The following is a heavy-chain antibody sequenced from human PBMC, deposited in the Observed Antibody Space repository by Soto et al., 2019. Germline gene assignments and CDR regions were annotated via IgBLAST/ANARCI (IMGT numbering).Heavy chain of an antibody. J-gene: IGHJ4*02. CDR2: INHSGST. CDR3: ARTSKFDC. D-gene: IGHD6-6*01. Sequence: PSETLSLTCAVYCGSFRGYYWSWIRQPPGKGLEWIGEINHSGSTNYNPSLKSRVTMSVDTSKNQFSLKLSSVTAADTAVYYCARTSKFDCWGQGNLVTVSS. CDR1: CGSFRGYY. V-gene: IGHV4-34*01.